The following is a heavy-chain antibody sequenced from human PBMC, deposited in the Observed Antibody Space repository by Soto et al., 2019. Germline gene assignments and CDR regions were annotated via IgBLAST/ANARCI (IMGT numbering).Heavy chain of an antibody. Sequence: GGSLRLSCAASGFTFSSYAMSWVRQAPGKGLEWVSAISGSGGSTYYADSVKGRFTISRDNSKNTLYLQMNSLRAEDTAVYYCAKDRDSKGAVVTAIFVPGRRSGWFDPWGQGTLVTVSS. D-gene: IGHD2-21*02. CDR3: AKDRDSKGAVVTAIFVPGRRSGWFDP. CDR1: GFTFSSYA. J-gene: IGHJ5*02. V-gene: IGHV3-23*01. CDR2: ISGSGGST.